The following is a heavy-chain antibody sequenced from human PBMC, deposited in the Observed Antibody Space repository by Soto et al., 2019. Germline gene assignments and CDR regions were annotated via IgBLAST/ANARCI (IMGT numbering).Heavy chain of an antibody. CDR1: GYTFTSYG. D-gene: IGHD3-3*01. Sequence: ASVKVSCKASGYTFTSYGISWVRQAPGQGLEWMGWISAYNGNTNYAQKLQGRVTMTTDTSTSTAYMELRSLRSDDTAVYYCARVRITIFGVVIYAFDIWGQGTMVTVSS. V-gene: IGHV1-18*01. J-gene: IGHJ3*02. CDR2: ISAYNGNT. CDR3: ARVRITIFGVVIYAFDI.